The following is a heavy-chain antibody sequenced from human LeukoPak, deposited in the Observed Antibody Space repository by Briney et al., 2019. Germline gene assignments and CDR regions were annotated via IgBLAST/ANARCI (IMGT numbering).Heavy chain of an antibody. Sequence: SETLSLTCAVYGGSFSGYYWSWIRQPPGKGLEWIGEINHSGGTNYNPSLKSRVTISVDRSKNQFSLKLSSLTAADTAVFYCARGSSIAVAGTGYYFDYWGQGALVTVSS. V-gene: IGHV4-34*01. CDR2: INHSGGT. D-gene: IGHD6-19*01. CDR3: ARGSSIAVAGTGYYFDY. CDR1: GGSFSGYY. J-gene: IGHJ4*02.